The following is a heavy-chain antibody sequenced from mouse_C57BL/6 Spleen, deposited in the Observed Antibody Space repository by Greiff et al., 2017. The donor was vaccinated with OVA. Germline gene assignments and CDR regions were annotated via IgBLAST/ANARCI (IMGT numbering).Heavy chain of an antibody. CDR1: GYTFTSYW. D-gene: IGHD2-4*01. J-gene: IGHJ2*01. CDR2: INPSSGYT. V-gene: IGHV1-7*01. CDR3: ASYYDYDGGYD. Sequence: QVQLQQSGAELAKPGASVKLSCKASGYTFTSYWMHWVKQRPGQGLEWIGYINPSSGYTKYNQKFKDKATVTADKSSSTAYMQLSSLTYEDSAVYYCASYYDYDGGYDWGQGTTLTVSS.